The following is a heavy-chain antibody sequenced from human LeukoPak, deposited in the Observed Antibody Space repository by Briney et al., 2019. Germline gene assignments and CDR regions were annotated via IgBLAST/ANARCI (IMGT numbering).Heavy chain of an antibody. CDR3: ARGVYIAAAQYAY. V-gene: IGHV4-34*01. CDR1: GGSFSGYY. Sequence: SETLSLTCAVYGGSFSGYYWSWIRQPPGKGLEWIGEINHSGSTNYNPSLKSRVTISVDTSKNQFSLELSSVTAADTAVYYCARGVYIAAAQYAYWGQGTLVTVSS. J-gene: IGHJ4*02. D-gene: IGHD6-13*01. CDR2: INHSGST.